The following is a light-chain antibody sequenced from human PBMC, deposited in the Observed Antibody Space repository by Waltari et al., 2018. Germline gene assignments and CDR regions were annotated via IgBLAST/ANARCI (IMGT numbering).Light chain of an antibody. J-gene: IGLJ2*01. CDR3: GTWDSSLSVVL. CDR2: DDK. V-gene: IGLV1-51*01. Sequence: QSVLTQPPSVSAAPGQKVTISCSGSNSNIGNNYVSWYQQVPGTAPKPLIYDDKKHPSGIPDRFSGSKSGTSATLGITGLQTGDEADYYCGTWDSSLSVVLFGGGTKLTVL. CDR1: NSNIGNNY.